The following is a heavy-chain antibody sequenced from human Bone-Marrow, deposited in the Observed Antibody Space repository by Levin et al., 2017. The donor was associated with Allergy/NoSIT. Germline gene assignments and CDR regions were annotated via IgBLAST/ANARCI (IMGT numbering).Heavy chain of an antibody. J-gene: IGHJ2*01. CDR1: GFTFSSYA. CDR3: AKGGGSGWYQADWYFDL. CDR2: LNGNGGNT. V-gene: IGHV3-23*01. D-gene: IGHD6-19*01. Sequence: TGGSLRLSCAASGFTFSSYAMTWVRQAPGKGLEWVSALNGNGGNTYYADSVKGRFTISRDNSKNTLYLQMNSLRAEDTAVYFCAKGGGSGWYQADWYFDLWGRGTLVTVSS.